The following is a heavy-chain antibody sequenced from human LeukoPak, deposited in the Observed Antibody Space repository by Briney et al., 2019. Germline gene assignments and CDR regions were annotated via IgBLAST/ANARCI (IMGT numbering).Heavy chain of an antibody. V-gene: IGHV3-21*01. CDR3: ARVHYHDSSGYYA. D-gene: IGHD3-22*01. J-gene: IGHJ5*02. Sequence: GGSLRLSCAASGFTFSSYAMSWLRQAPEKGLEWVSSISSSSSYIYYADSVKGRFTISRDNAKNSLYLQMNSLRAEDTAVYYCARVHYHDSSGYYAWGQGTLVTVSS. CDR2: ISSSSSYI. CDR1: GFTFSSYA.